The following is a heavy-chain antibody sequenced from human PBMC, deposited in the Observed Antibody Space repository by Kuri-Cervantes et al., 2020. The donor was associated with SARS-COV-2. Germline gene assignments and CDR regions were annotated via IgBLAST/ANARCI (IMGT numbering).Heavy chain of an antibody. CDR3: QYYDILTRYFDY. CDR1: GYTLTELS. Sequence: SVKVSCKVSGYTLTELSMHWVRQAPGKGLEWMGGIIPIFGTANYAQKFQGRVTITADESTSTAYMELSSLRSEDTAVYYCQYYDILTRYFDYWGQGTLVTVSS. J-gene: IGHJ4*02. D-gene: IGHD3-9*01. V-gene: IGHV1-69*13. CDR2: IIPIFGTA.